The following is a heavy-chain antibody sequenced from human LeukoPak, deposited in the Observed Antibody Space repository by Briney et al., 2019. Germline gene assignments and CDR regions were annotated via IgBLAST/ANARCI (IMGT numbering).Heavy chain of an antibody. CDR1: GFTFSNAW. CDR3: TTDRCSSTSCRPTDY. CDR2: IKSKTDGGTT. V-gene: IGHV3-15*01. Sequence: GGSLRLSCAASGFTFSNAWMSWVRQAPGKGLEWLGGIKSKTDGGTTDYAAPVKRRFTISRDDSKNTLYLQMNSLKTEDTAVYYCTTDRCSSTSCRPTDYWGQGTLVTVSS. J-gene: IGHJ4*02. D-gene: IGHD2-2*01.